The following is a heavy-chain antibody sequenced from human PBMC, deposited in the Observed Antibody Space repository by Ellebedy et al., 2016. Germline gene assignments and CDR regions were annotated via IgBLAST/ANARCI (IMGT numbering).Heavy chain of an antibody. J-gene: IGHJ6*02. D-gene: IGHD3-9*01. Sequence: GGSLRLSCAASGFTFSSYGMHWVRQAPGKGLEWVAVISYDGSNKYYADSVKGRFTISRDNSKNTLYLQMNSLRAEDTAVYYCAREGRDILTGYYRYEYYYYGMDVWGQGTTVTVSS. CDR2: ISYDGSNK. CDR1: GFTFSSYG. CDR3: AREGRDILTGYYRYEYYYYGMDV. V-gene: IGHV3-30*03.